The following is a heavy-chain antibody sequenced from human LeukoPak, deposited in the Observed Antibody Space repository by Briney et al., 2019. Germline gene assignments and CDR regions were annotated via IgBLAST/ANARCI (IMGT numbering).Heavy chain of an antibody. V-gene: IGHV1-18*01. CDR3: ARVIDYDFWSGYPDYYYYYMDV. J-gene: IGHJ6*03. CDR2: ISAYNGNT. D-gene: IGHD3-3*01. CDR1: GYTFTSYG. Sequence: ASVKVSCKASGYTFTSYGISWVRRAPGQGLEWMGWISAYNGNTNYAQKLQGRVTMTTDTSTSTAYMELRSLRSDDTAVYYCARVIDYDFWSGYPDYYYYYMDVWGKGTTVTVSS.